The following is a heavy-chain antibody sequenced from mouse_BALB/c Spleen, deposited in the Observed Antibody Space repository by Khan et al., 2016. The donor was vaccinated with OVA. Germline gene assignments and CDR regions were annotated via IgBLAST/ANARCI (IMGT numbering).Heavy chain of an antibody. V-gene: IGHV1-7*01. Sequence: VQLQQSGPELEKPGASVKMSCKASGYTLINYWLNWVKQRPGRGLDWIGSINPPTGYLEYNLKFKDKATLTADKSASTAHMQLSSLTSEDSAVYYCARRGLRWDFDYWGQGTTLTVSS. CDR1: GYTLINYW. D-gene: IGHD1-1*01. CDR2: INPPTGYL. J-gene: IGHJ2*01. CDR3: ARRGLRWDFDY.